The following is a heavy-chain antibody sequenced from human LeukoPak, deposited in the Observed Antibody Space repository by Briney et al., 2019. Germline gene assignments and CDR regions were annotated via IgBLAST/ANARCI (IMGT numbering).Heavy chain of an antibody. CDR2: ISYSGST. J-gene: IGHJ5*02. D-gene: IGHD4-17*01. CDR3: ARRVDGAYGNCLYP. Sequence: PSETLSLTCSVSGGSISSSAYYWGWIRQPPGKGLEWIGSISYSGSTYYNPSLKSRVTISADTSKNQFSLNLNSVTAADTAVYYCARRVDGAYGNCLYPWGQGTLVTVSS. CDR1: GGSISSSAYY. V-gene: IGHV4-39*01.